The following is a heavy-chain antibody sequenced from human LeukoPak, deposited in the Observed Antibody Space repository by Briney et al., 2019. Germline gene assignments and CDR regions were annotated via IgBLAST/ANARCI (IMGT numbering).Heavy chain of an antibody. CDR2: INHSGST. Sequence: SETLSLTCTVSGGSVSSGSYYWSWIRQPPGKGLEWIGEINHSGSTNYNPSLKSRVTISVDTSKNQFSLKLSSVTAADTAVYYCARGRGRYSSSWRVKYYFDYWGQGTLVTVSS. J-gene: IGHJ4*02. CDR1: GGSVSSGSYY. D-gene: IGHD6-13*01. V-gene: IGHV4-39*07. CDR3: ARGRGRYSSSWRVKYYFDY.